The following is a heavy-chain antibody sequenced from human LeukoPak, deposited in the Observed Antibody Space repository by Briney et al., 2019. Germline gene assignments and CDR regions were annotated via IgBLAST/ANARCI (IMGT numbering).Heavy chain of an antibody. J-gene: IGHJ3*02. V-gene: IGHV4-39*01. CDR2: IYYSGSV. CDR1: GGSISSSTYY. Sequence: SETLSLTCSVSGGSISSSTYYCGWIRQPPGKGLECIGSIYYSGSVNYNPSLKTRVTISADTSKNQLSLKLTSVTAADTALYYCARQGSGGRALDIWGQGTMVTVSS. CDR3: ARQGSGGRALDI.